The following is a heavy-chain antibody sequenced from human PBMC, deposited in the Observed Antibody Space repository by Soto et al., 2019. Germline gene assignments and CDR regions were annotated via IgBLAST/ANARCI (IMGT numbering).Heavy chain of an antibody. Sequence: ASVKVSCKVSGYTLTELSMHWVRQAPGKGLEWMGGFDPEDGETIYAQKFQGRVTMTEDTSTDTAYMELSSLRSEDTAVYYCATGPGGFSPAPYYYYGMDVWGQGTTVTVSS. V-gene: IGHV1-24*01. CDR2: FDPEDGET. D-gene: IGHD3-3*01. J-gene: IGHJ6*02. CDR3: ATGPGGFSPAPYYYYGMDV. CDR1: GYTLTELS.